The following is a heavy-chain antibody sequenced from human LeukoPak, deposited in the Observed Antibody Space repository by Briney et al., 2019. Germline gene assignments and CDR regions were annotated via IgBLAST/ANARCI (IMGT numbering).Heavy chain of an antibody. CDR3: ARKAASNWYFDL. CDR1: GVSISSYY. CDR2: IYTSGTT. J-gene: IGHJ2*01. Sequence: SETLSLTCAASGVSISSYYWTWIRQPAGKGLEWIGLIYTSGTTNYNPSVKSRVTMSVDTSKNQFSLKLNSVTAADTAVYYCARKAASNWYFDLWGRGTLVTVSS. D-gene: IGHD6-13*01. V-gene: IGHV4-4*07.